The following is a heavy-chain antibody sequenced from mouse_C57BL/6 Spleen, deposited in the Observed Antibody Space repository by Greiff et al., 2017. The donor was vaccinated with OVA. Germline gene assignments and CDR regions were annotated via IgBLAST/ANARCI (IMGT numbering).Heavy chain of an antibody. Sequence: VQLQQSGAELVKPGASVKISCKASGYAFSSYWMNWVKQRPGKGLEWIGQIYPGDGDTNYNGKFKGKATLTADKSSSTAYMQLSSLTSEDSAVYFCARREKGDAMDYWGQGTSVTVSS. CDR3: ARREKGDAMDY. J-gene: IGHJ4*01. CDR1: GYAFSSYW. CDR2: IYPGDGDT. V-gene: IGHV1-80*01.